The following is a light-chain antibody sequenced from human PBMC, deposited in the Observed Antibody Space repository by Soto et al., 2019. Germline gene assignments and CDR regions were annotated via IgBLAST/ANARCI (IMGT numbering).Light chain of an antibody. CDR3: QVWDSSSDHRNVV. V-gene: IGLV3-21*04. CDR1: NIGSKS. CDR2: YDS. J-gene: IGLJ2*01. Sequence: SYELTQPPSVSVAPGKTARITCGGNNIGSKSVHWYQQKPGQAPVLVIYYDSDRPSGIPERFSGSNSGNTATLTISRVEAGDEADDYGQVWDSSSDHRNVVFGGGTKLTVL.